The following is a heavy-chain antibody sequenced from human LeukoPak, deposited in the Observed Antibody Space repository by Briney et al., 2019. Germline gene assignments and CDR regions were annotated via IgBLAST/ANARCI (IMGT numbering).Heavy chain of an antibody. J-gene: IGHJ4*02. CDR2: ISYDGSNK. CDR1: GFTFSSYA. D-gene: IGHD3-22*01. V-gene: IGHV3-30-3*01. Sequence: GGSLRLSCAAPGFTFSSYAMHWVRQAPGKGLEWVAVISYDGSNKYYADSVKGRFTISRDNSKNTLYLQMNSLRAEDTAVYYCARVRDYYDSSGYPFYWGQGTLVTVSS. CDR3: ARVRDYYDSSGYPFY.